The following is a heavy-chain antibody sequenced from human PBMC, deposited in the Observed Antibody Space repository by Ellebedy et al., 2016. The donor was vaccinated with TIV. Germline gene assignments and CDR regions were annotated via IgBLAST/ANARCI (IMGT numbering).Heavy chain of an antibody. CDR2: ISGSGHET. D-gene: IGHD1-1*01. Sequence: GGSLRLSYATSQFTFASYAMSWVRQAPGKGLEWVSSISGSGHETFYADSVKGRFTISRDNSRNTLFLQLTGLRAVDTALYYCTKTRVPDQLPPPSDSWGQGTLVTVSS. V-gene: IGHV3-23*01. J-gene: IGHJ4*02. CDR1: QFTFASYA. CDR3: TKTRVPDQLPPPSDS.